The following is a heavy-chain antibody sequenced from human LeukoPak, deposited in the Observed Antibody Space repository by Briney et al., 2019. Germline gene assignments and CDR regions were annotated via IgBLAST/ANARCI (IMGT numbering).Heavy chain of an antibody. V-gene: IGHV4-59*11. CDR3: ARGLPMDV. CDR2: IYYTGGT. J-gene: IGHJ6*03. Sequence: SETLSLTCSVSGDSITSPISSHCWSWIRQPPGKGLEWIAYIYYTGGTNYNPSLKSRLTISRDTSRNQFFLKVNSVTAADTAVYYCARGLPMDVWGKGTSVTVSS. CDR1: GDSITSPISSHC.